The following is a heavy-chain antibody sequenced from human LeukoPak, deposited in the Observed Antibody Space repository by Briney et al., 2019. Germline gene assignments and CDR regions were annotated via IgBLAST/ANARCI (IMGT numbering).Heavy chain of an antibody. D-gene: IGHD3-22*01. CDR2: IYSGGTT. J-gene: IGHJ4*02. CDR3: AKGTYYYDSSGHYYFDY. V-gene: IGHV3-66*01. CDR1: GFTVSTNY. Sequence: GGSLRLSCAGSGFTVSTNYMSWVRQAPGKGLEWVSVIYSGGTTYYADSVKGRFTISRDNSKNTLYLQMNSLRAEDTAVYYCAKGTYYYDSSGHYYFDYWGQGTLVTVSS.